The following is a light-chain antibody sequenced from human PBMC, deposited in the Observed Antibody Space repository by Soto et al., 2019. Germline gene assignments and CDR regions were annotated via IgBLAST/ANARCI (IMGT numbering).Light chain of an antibody. CDR1: QSVSSY. CDR3: QQRSNWPPIT. Sequence: EIVLTQSPATLSLSPGERATLSRRASQSVSSYLAWYQQKPGQAPRLLIYDASNRATGIPARFSGSGSGTDFTLTISSLGPEDFAVYYCQQRSNWPPITFGQGTRLEIK. V-gene: IGKV3-11*01. CDR2: DAS. J-gene: IGKJ5*01.